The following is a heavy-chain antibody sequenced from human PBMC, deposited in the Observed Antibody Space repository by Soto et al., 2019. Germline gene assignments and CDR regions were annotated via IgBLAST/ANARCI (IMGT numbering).Heavy chain of an antibody. CDR2: ISYSAVT. J-gene: IGHJ5*02. D-gene: IGHD3-9*01. CDR1: GASLTIGNHY. V-gene: IGHV4-61*01. Sequence: QVQLQESGPGLVKPSETLSLTCTVSGASLTIGNHYWSWIRQPPGKGLEWIGYISYSAVTNYNPSLKGRVTISADMSKNRFSLKLSSVPAADTAVYYCARVRYFAPDPWGQGTLVTVSS. CDR3: ARVRYFAPDP.